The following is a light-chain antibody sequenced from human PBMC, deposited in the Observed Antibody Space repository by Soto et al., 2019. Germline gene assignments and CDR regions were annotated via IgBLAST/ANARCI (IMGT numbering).Light chain of an antibody. V-gene: IGKV1-39*01. CDR3: QQSYSTPRT. CDR2: AAS. Sequence: DIQMTQSPSSLSASVGDRVTITCRASQSISSYLNWYQQKPVKVPKLLIYAASSLQSGVPSRFSGSGSGTDFTLTISSLQPEDFATYYCQQSYSTPRTFGQGTKVDIK. J-gene: IGKJ1*01. CDR1: QSISSY.